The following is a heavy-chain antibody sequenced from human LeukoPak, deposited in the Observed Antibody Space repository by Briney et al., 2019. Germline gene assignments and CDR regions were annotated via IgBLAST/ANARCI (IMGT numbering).Heavy chain of an antibody. J-gene: IGHJ4*02. D-gene: IGHD6-13*01. CDR2: ISAYNGNT. CDR1: GYTFTSYG. V-gene: IGHV1-18*01. Sequence: ASVKVSCKASGYTFTSYGISWVRQAPGQGLEWMGWISAYNGNTNYAQKLQVRVTMPTDTSTSTAYMELRSLRSDDTAVYYCARVVAAAGAGDYFDYWGQGTLVTVSS. CDR3: ARVVAAAGAGDYFDY.